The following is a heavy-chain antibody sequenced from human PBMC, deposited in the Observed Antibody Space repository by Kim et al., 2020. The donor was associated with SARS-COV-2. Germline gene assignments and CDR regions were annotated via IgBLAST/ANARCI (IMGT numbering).Heavy chain of an antibody. CDR2: INHSGST. D-gene: IGHD3-22*01. CDR3: ARFKEEVSMIVVVISAVSSYADY. CDR1: GGSFSGYY. J-gene: IGHJ4*03. Sequence: SETLSLTCAVYGGSFSGYYWSWIRQPPGKGLEWIGEINHSGSTNYNPSLKSRVTISVDTSKNQFSLKLSSVTAADTADYYCARFKEEVSMIVVVISAVSSYADYW. V-gene: IGHV4-34*01.